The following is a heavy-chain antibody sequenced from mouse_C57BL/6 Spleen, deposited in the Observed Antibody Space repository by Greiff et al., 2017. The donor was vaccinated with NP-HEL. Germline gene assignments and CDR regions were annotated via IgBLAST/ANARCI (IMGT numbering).Heavy chain of an antibody. Sequence: VKLMESGPGLVQPSQSLSITCTVSGFSLTSYGVHWVRQSPGKGLEWLGVIWSGGSTDYNAAFISRLSISKDNSKSQVFFKMNSLQADDTAIYYCARGGLRGYYAMDYWGQGTSVTVSS. CDR2: IWSGGST. D-gene: IGHD1-1*01. CDR3: ARGGLRGYYAMDY. J-gene: IGHJ4*01. V-gene: IGHV2-2*01. CDR1: GFSLTSYG.